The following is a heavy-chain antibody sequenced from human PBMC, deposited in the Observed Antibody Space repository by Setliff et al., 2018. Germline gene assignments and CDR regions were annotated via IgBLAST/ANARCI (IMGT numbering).Heavy chain of an antibody. V-gene: IGHV4-31*03. CDR2: IYYSGST. J-gene: IGHJ6*02. CDR1: GGSISSGGYY. Sequence: SETLSLTCTVSGGSISSGGYYWSWIRQHPGKGLEWIGYIYYSGSTYYNPSLKSRVTISVDTSKKQFSLKLSSVTAADTAVYYCARVAQYSSSSFYYYYYGMDVWGQGTTVTVSS. D-gene: IGHD6-6*01. CDR3: ARVAQYSSSSFYYYYYGMDV.